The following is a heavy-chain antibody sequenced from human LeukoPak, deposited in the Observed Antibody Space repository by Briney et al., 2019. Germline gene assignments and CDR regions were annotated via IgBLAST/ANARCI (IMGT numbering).Heavy chain of an antibody. CDR1: GYTFTSYA. V-gene: IGHV1-3*01. Sequence: AASVKVSCTASGYTFTSYAMHWVRQAPGQRLEWMGWINAGNGNTKYSQKFQGRVTITRDTSASTAYMELSSLRSEDTAVYYCARVIYYDSEEGFDCWGQGTLVTVSS. CDR3: ARVIYYDSEEGFDC. D-gene: IGHD3-22*01. CDR2: INAGNGNT. J-gene: IGHJ4*02.